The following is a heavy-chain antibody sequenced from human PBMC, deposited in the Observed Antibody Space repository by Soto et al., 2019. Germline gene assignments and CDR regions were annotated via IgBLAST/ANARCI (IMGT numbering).Heavy chain of an antibody. Sequence: PGGSLRLSCAASGFTFSNFRMNWIRQAPGKGLEWVSHIDGSGTAMSYVDSVKGRFAISRDNAKNSLYLEMTSLRDEDTAVYYCARQLYTVVTPQDYWGRGTLVTVSS. J-gene: IGHJ4*02. CDR2: IDGSGTAM. CDR1: GFTFSNFR. V-gene: IGHV3-48*02. D-gene: IGHD2-21*02. CDR3: ARQLYTVVTPQDY.